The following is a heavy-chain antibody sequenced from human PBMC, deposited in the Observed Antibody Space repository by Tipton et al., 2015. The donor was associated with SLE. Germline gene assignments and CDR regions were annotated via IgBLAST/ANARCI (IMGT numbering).Heavy chain of an antibody. Sequence: TLSLTCAVYGESLSEYYWTWIRQPPGKGLEWIGEINHSGYTNYNPSLKSRVTISVDTSKNQFPLKLSSVTAADTAVYYRARGPSPYYYDSSGYRGGFQHWGQGTLVTVSS. D-gene: IGHD3-22*01. CDR1: GESLSEYY. J-gene: IGHJ1*01. CDR2: INHSGYT. V-gene: IGHV4-34*01. CDR3: ARGPSPYYYDSSGYRGGFQH.